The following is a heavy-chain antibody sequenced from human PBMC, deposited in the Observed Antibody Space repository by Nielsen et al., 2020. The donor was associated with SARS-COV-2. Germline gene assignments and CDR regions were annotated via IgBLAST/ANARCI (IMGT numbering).Heavy chain of an antibody. V-gene: IGHV3-23*01. CDR3: AKASFTYCHSTRCPLGS. D-gene: IGHD2-2*01. J-gene: IGHJ4*02. CDR1: GFTFSKYA. Sequence: GESLKISCVASGFTFSKYAIHWVRQAPGKGLEWVSAISGSAGNTYYPDSVKGRFTISRDNSKNTLYLQMNSLRAQDTAVYYCAKASFTYCHSTRCPLGSWGQGALVTVSS. CDR2: ISGSAGNT.